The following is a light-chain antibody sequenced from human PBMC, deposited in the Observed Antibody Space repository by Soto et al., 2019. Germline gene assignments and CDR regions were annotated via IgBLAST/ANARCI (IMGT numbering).Light chain of an antibody. J-gene: IGKJ1*01. CDR3: MQALQTPRT. Sequence: DIVMTQSPLSLPVTPGEPASISCRSSQSLLHRDGYNYLDWYLQRPGQSPQLLIYLGSNRASGVPDRFSGSGSGTDVTLKINRVEAEEVGVYYCMQALQTPRTFGQGTKVEIK. V-gene: IGKV2-28*01. CDR2: LGS. CDR1: QSLLHRDGYNY.